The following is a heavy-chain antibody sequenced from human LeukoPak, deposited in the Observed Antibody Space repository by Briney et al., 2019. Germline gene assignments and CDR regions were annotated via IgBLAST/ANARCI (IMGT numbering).Heavy chain of an antibody. CDR2: IYYSGST. Sequence: PSETLSLTCTVSGGSISSSSHYWGWIRQPPGKGLEWIGSIYYSGSTYYNPSLKSRVTISVDTSKNQFSLKMGSVTAADTAVYYCARVSGYTPGLRFLEWRPDAFDIWGQGTMVTVSS. CDR3: ARVSGYTPGLRFLEWRPDAFDI. J-gene: IGHJ3*02. D-gene: IGHD3-3*01. V-gene: IGHV4-39*01. CDR1: GGSISSSSHY.